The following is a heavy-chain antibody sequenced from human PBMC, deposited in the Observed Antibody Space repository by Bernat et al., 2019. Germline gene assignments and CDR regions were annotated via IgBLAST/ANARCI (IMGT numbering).Heavy chain of an antibody. J-gene: IGHJ5*01. Sequence: EVQLVESGGGLVQSGGSLRLSCVASGFSFSDYSMNWVRHAPGKGLEWVSYISRSTTVIYYADSVKGRFTISRDNAKNSLYLQMNSLRDEDTAVYYCARDCSTIAALGHNWFDPWGQGTLVTVSS. D-gene: IGHD6-13*01. CDR1: GFSFSDYS. CDR2: ISRSTTVI. CDR3: ARDCSTIAALGHNWFDP. V-gene: IGHV3-48*02.